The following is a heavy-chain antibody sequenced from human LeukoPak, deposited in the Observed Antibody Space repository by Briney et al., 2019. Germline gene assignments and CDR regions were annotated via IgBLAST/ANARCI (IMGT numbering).Heavy chain of an antibody. Sequence: PGGSLRLSCAASGFTSNTHWMSWVRQAPGKGLEWVANIEQDGSEKYYVDSVKGRFTISRDNAKNSLYLQMNSLRAEDTAVYYCARVSKTYSYGYLNDYWGQGTLVTVSS. CDR2: IEQDGSEK. CDR1: GFTSNTHW. J-gene: IGHJ4*02. V-gene: IGHV3-7*01. D-gene: IGHD5-18*01. CDR3: ARVSKTYSYGYLNDY.